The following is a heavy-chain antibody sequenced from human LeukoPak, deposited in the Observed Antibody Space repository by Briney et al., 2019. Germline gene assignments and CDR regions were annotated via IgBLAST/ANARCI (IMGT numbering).Heavy chain of an antibody. CDR2: ISGSGGST. CDR3: AKGEVLLWFGELLDFDY. CDR1: GFTFSSYA. J-gene: IGHJ4*02. V-gene: IGHV3-23*01. Sequence: GGSLRLPCAASGFTFSSYAMSWVRQAPGKGLEWVSAISGSGGSTYYADSVKGRFTISRDNSKNTLYLQMNSLRAEDTAVYYCAKGEVLLWFGELLDFDYWGQGTLVTVSS. D-gene: IGHD3-10*01.